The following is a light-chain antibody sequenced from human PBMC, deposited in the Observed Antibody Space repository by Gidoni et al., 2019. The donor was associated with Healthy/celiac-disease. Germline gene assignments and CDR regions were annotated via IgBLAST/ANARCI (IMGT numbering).Light chain of an antibody. CDR1: QSISSY. Sequence: DIQMTQSPSSLSASVGDRVTITCRASQSISSYLNWYQQKPGKAPKLLIYAASSLHSGVQSRLSGSGSGTDFTLTISSLQPEDFVTYYCQQSYSTPLTFGGGTKVEIK. CDR2: AAS. J-gene: IGKJ4*01. V-gene: IGKV1-39*01. CDR3: QQSYSTPLT.